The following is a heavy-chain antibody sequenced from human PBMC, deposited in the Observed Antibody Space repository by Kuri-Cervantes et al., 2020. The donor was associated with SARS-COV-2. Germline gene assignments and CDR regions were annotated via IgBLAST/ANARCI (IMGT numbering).Heavy chain of an antibody. CDR1: GYSFTNYW. D-gene: IGHD4-17*01. CDR2: IYPGDSDT. Sequence: TVSCTGSGYSFTNYWIAWVRQMPGKGLEWMGIIYPGDSDTKYSPSFQGQVTISADKSISTAFLQWSSLKASDTAMYYCARRAYGEQVDYYYMDVWGKGTTVTVSS. V-gene: IGHV5-51*01. J-gene: IGHJ6*03. CDR3: ARRAYGEQVDYYYMDV.